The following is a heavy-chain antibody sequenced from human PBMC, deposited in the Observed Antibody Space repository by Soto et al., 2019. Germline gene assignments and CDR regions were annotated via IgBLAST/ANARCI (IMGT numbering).Heavy chain of an antibody. CDR2: IVVVNGNT. Sequence: ELVQSGPEAREPGTSVKVSCRASGFSFGDSAVQWVRQGRGQRLEWIGWIVVVNGNTNYAPRFEGRVTLTRDASTSTSHMELTILSSDDTAVYFCAVTDLPFRPLTEPTENGMDVW. CDR3: AVTDLPFRPLTEPTENGMDV. D-gene: IGHD2-8*01. J-gene: IGHJ6*03. CDR1: GFSFGDSA. V-gene: IGHV1-58*01.